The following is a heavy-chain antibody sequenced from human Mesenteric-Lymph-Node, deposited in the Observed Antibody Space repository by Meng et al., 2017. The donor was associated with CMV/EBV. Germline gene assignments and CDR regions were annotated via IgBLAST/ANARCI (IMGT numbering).Heavy chain of an antibody. D-gene: IGHD3-16*01. CDR3: ARNQGGPVDY. Sequence: VSCKASGYTFTGYYIHWVRQAPGQGLEWMGHIKHNSGGTNCAQKLQGRVTMTRDTSLSTDYMELSRLTSDDTAVYYCARNQGGPVDYWGQGTLVTVSS. CDR2: IKHNSGGT. V-gene: IGHV1-2*06. CDR1: GYTFTGYY. J-gene: IGHJ4*02.